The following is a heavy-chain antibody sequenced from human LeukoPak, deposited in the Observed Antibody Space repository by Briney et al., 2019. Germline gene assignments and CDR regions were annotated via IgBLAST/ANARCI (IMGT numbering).Heavy chain of an antibody. CDR3: ARHGRYSSGSRWFGP. Sequence: GEALKISCQGSGYSFTSYWIGWVRQMPGKGLEWVGIIYPDDSDTKYSPSFQGQVTISADKSISTAYLQWSSLKASDTAMYYCARHGRYSSGSRWFGPWGQGTLVTVSS. J-gene: IGHJ5*02. D-gene: IGHD3-22*01. CDR1: GYSFTSYW. V-gene: IGHV5-51*01. CDR2: IYPDDSDT.